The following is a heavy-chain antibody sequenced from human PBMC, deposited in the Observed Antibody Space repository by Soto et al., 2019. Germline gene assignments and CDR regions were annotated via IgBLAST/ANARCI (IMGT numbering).Heavy chain of an antibody. CDR2: LSPGDPDT. V-gene: IGHV5-51*02. J-gene: IGHJ6*02. CDR3: ARLAGTGNYYYYGMDV. D-gene: IGHD6-19*01. Sequence: GLAWMGFLSPGDPDTRSSPSFQGQVTISADKSISTAFLQWSSLKASDTAMFYCARLAGTGNYYYYGMDVWGQGTTVTVSS.